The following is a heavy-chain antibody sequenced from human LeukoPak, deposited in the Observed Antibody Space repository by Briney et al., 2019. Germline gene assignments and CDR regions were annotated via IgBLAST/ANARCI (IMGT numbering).Heavy chain of an antibody. V-gene: IGHV3-23*01. CDR2: ISGSGGST. J-gene: IGHJ4*02. Sequence: GGSLRLSCAASRFTFSSYAMSWVRQAPGKGLEWVSAISGSGGSTYYADSVKGRFTISRDNSKNTLYLQMNSLRAEDTAVYYCARRYCSGGSCYHQFDYWGQGTLVTVSS. D-gene: IGHD2-15*01. CDR3: ARRYCSGGSCYHQFDY. CDR1: RFTFSSYA.